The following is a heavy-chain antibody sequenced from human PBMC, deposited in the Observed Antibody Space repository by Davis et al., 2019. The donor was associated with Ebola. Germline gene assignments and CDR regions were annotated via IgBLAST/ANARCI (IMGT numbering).Heavy chain of an antibody. V-gene: IGHV1-2*02. CDR2: INPNSGGT. CDR1: GYTFTSYG. D-gene: IGHD5/OR15-5a*01. J-gene: IGHJ4*02. CDR3: ARDSVSTIDY. Sequence: ASVKVSCKASGYTFTSYGISWVRQAPGQGLEWMGWINPNSGGTNYAQRFRGRVTMTRDTSINTAYMELSTLRSDDTAVYFCARDSVSTIDYWGQGTLVTVSS.